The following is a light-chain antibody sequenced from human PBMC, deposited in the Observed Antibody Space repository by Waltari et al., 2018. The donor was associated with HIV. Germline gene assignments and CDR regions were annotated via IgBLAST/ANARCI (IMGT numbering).Light chain of an antibody. CDR2: DVS. CDR1: SSDVGGYNY. V-gene: IGLV2-11*01. J-gene: IGLJ1*01. Sequence: QSALTQPRSVSGSPGQSVTISCTGTSSDVGGYNYVSWYQQHTGKAPKLMICDVSKRPSGVPDRFSGSKSGNTASLTISGLQAEDEADYYCCAYAGSYGYVFGTGTKVTVL. CDR3: CAYAGSYGYV.